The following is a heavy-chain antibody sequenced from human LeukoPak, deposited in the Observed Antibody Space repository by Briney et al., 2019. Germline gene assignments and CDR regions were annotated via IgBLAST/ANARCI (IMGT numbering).Heavy chain of an antibody. CDR3: TKGFGTYDSSDFDS. CDR2: IKSKTDGGTT. Sequence: PGGSLRLSCAASGFSFDYTWMNWVRQAPGKGLEWVGRIKSKTDGGTTEYAAPVNGRFFISRDDSENTLYLQMNSLKTEDTAIYYCTKGFGTYDSSDFDSWGQGTLVPVSS. J-gene: IGHJ4*02. D-gene: IGHD3-22*01. CDR1: GFSFDYTW. V-gene: IGHV3-15*07.